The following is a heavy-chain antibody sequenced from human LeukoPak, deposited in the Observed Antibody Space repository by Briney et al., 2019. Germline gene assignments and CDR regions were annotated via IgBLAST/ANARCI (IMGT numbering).Heavy chain of an antibody. D-gene: IGHD3-16*01. CDR2: IHHSGGT. V-gene: IGHV4-59*11. CDR1: GGSFSSHF. CDR3: ARGGLDYYFYMDV. Sequence: SETLSLTCTVSGGSFSSHFWSWVRQPPGKGPEWLGYIHHSGGTRFNPSLKSRLSISLDTSKNQISLSLNSVTAADAAVYYCARGGLDYYFYMDVWGKGTTVTVSS. J-gene: IGHJ6*03.